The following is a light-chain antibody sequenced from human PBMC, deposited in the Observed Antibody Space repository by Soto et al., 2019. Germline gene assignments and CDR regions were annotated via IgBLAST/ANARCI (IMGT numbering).Light chain of an antibody. CDR2: KVS. Sequence: VRTEYPKSVAVAVGQPASISCRSNQSLVHSDGIAYFSWFQQRPGRSPRRLIYKVSNRDSGVPARFSGSGSGTDFELKISRVDAEYVGVYYCMQGTHWPITFGQGTRLEIK. CDR1: QSLVHSDGIAY. J-gene: IGKJ5*01. V-gene: IGKV2-30*02. CDR3: MQGTHWPIT.